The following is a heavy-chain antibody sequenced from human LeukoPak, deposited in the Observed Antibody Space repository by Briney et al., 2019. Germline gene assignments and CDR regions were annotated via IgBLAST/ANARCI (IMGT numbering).Heavy chain of an antibody. CDR2: IYAGDSDT. CDR1: GYIFTTYW. Sequence: GESLKISCRGSGYIFTTYWIGWVRQVPGKGVEWMGIIYAGDSDTRYSPSFQGQVTISADKYYSTAYLQCSSLKASDTAMYYCARLRYSSSWDFYYWGQGTLVTVSS. J-gene: IGHJ4*02. D-gene: IGHD6-13*01. V-gene: IGHV5-51*01. CDR3: ARLRYSSSWDFYY.